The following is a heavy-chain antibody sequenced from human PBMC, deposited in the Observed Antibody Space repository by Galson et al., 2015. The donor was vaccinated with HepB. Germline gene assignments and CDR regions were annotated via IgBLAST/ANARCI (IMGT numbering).Heavy chain of an antibody. Sequence: SCKASGGTFSSYAISWVRQAPGQGLEWMGRIIPILGIANYAQKFQGRVTITADKSTSTAYMELSSLRSEDTAVYYCARGEILRWELLSADAFDIWGQGTMVTVSS. V-gene: IGHV1-69*04. J-gene: IGHJ3*02. D-gene: IGHD1-26*01. CDR2: IIPILGIA. CDR1: GGTFSSYA. CDR3: ARGEILRWELLSADAFDI.